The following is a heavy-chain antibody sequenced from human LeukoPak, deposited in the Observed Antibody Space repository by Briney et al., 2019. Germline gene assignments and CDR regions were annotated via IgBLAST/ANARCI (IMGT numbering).Heavy chain of an antibody. J-gene: IGHJ3*02. V-gene: IGHV1-24*01. Sequence: ASVKVSCKVSVYTLTELTMHWVRQAPGKGLEWMGGFDPEDGETIYAQKFQGRVTMTEDTSTDTAYMELSSLRSEDTAVYYCATEDLYGGNKFGAFDIWGQGTMVTVSS. CDR2: FDPEDGET. CDR1: VYTLTELT. CDR3: ATEDLYGGNKFGAFDI. D-gene: IGHD4-23*01.